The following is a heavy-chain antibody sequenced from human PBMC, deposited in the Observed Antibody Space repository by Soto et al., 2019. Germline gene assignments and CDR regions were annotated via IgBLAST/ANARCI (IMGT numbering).Heavy chain of an antibody. CDR1: GGSISSYY. CDR2: IYYSGST. V-gene: IGHV4-59*01. Sequence: SETLSLTCTVSGGSISSYYWSWIRQPPGKGLEWIGYIYYSGSTNYNPSLKSRVTISVDTSKNQFSLKLSSVTAADTAVYYCAGTSNWAYYCGMDVWGQGTTVTVSS. J-gene: IGHJ6*02. D-gene: IGHD7-27*01. CDR3: AGTSNWAYYCGMDV.